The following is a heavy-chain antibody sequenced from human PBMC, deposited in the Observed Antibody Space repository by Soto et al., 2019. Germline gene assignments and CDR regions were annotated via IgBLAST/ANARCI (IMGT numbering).Heavy chain of an antibody. CDR2: ISYDGSNK. V-gene: IGHV3-30-3*01. J-gene: IGHJ4*02. D-gene: IGHD3-22*01. Sequence: GGSLRLPCAASGFTFSSYAMHWVRQAPGKGLEWVAVISYDGSNKYYADSVKGRFTISRDNSKNTLYLQMNSLRAEDTAVYYCARDPHTRGGYPPENYFDYWGQGTLVTVSS. CDR1: GFTFSSYA. CDR3: ARDPHTRGGYPPENYFDY.